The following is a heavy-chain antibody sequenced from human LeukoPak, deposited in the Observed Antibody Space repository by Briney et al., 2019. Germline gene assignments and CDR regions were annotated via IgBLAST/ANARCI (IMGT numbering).Heavy chain of an antibody. V-gene: IGHV1-18*01. Sequence: GASVKVSCKASGGTFSSYAISWVRQAPGQGLEWMGWISAYNGNTNYAQKLQGRVTMTTDTSTGTAYMELRRLRSDDTAVYYCARVLLWFGEFDYWGQGTLVTVSS. J-gene: IGHJ4*02. D-gene: IGHD3-10*01. CDR3: ARVLLWFGEFDY. CDR1: GGTFSSYA. CDR2: ISAYNGNT.